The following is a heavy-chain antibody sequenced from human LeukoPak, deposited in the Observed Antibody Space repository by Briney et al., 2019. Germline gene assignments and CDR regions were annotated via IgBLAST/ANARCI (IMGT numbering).Heavy chain of an antibody. CDR3: ARGGSYSHFDY. V-gene: IGHV3-33*01. J-gene: IGHJ4*02. Sequence: GGSLRLSCAASGFTFSSYGMHWVRQAPGKGLEWVAVIWYDGSNKYYADSVKGRFTISRDNSKNTLYLQMNSLRAEDTAVYYCARGGSYSHFDYWGQGTLVTVSS. D-gene: IGHD3-10*01. CDR2: IWYDGSNK. CDR1: GFTFSSYG.